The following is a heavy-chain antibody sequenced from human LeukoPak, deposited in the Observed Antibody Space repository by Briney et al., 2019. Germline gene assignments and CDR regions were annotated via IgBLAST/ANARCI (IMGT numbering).Heavy chain of an antibody. CDR3: ARTLAY. D-gene: IGHD6-13*01. V-gene: IGHV3-48*03. CDR2: ISSSGSPI. Sequence: PEGSLRLSCAASGFTFSSYEMNWVRQAPGKGLEWVSYISSSGSPIYYADSVKGRFTVSRDNAKNSLYLQMSSLRAEDTAVYYCARTLAYWGQGTLVAVSA. CDR1: GFTFSSYE. J-gene: IGHJ4*02.